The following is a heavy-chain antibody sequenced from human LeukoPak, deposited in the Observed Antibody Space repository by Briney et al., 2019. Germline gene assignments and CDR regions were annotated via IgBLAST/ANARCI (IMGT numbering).Heavy chain of an antibody. J-gene: IGHJ5*02. D-gene: IGHD6-13*01. CDR2: INPNSGGT. CDR3: ARDGEAAAVTNWFDP. CDR1: GYTFTDYY. V-gene: IGHV1-2*02. Sequence: GASVRVSCKASGYTFTDYYMHWVRQAPGHGLEWMGWINPNSGGTNYAQKFQGRVTMTRDTSITTAYMELSRLTSDDTAVYFCARDGEAAAVTNWFDPWGQGTLVAVSS.